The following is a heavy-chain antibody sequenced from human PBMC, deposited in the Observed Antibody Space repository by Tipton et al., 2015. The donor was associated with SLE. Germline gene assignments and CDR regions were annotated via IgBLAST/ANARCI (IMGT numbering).Heavy chain of an antibody. D-gene: IGHD3-10*01. CDR2: IKPEGSET. V-gene: IGHV3-7*01. J-gene: IGHJ3*02. CDR3: ARGDYYSGSYHDAFDI. Sequence: GSLRLSCAASGFTFSSYWMSWVRQAPEKGLEWVANIKPEGSETYYVDSVKGRFTISRDNAKNSLYLQMNSLRDEDTAVYYCARGDYYSGSYHDAFDIWGQGTMVTVSS. CDR1: GFTFSSYW.